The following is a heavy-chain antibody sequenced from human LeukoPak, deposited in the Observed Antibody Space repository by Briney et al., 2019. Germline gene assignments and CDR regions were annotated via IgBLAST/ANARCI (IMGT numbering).Heavy chain of an antibody. D-gene: IGHD6-13*01. CDR2: ICVSGGIT. J-gene: IGHJ1*01. V-gene: IGHV3-23*01. Sequence: GGSLRLSRAASGFTLSSYAMSWVRQAPGTGLEWVSAICVSGGITYYAGSVKGRFTISRDNSKNRLYLQITSLGAEDTAGNSGAKDPVGMRSWPPELSPHGGEGTPVTL. CDR3: AKDPVGMRSWPPELSPH. CDR1: GFTLSSYA.